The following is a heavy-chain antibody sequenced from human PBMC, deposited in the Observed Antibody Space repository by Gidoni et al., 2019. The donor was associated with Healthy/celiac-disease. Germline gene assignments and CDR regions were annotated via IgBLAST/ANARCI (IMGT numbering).Heavy chain of an antibody. CDR1: GDSVSSHSAA. CDR3: ATSGDCSGGSCDYYYGMDV. Sequence: QVQLQQSGPGLVKPSQTLSLTCAISGDSVSSHSAAWTLIRQSPSRGLEWLGRTYYRSKWYNEYAVSVKSRITLNPDTSKNQFSLQLNSVTPEDTAVYYCATSGDCSGGSCDYYYGMDVWGQGTTVTVSS. D-gene: IGHD2-15*01. CDR2: TYYRSKWYN. J-gene: IGHJ6*02. V-gene: IGHV6-1*01.